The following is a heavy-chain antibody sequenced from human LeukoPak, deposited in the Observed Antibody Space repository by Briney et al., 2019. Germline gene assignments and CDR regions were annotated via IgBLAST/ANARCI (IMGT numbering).Heavy chain of an antibody. CDR2: INWDDEK. D-gene: IGHD6-19*01. Sequence: ESGPALVKPTQTLTLTCSFSGFSLSTTEMCVSWIRQPPGKALEWLALINWDDEKYYTTSLKTRLTISKDTSKTQVVLTMTNMDPVDTATYYCARMMVSSGSTFDYWGQGTLVTVSS. CDR1: GFSLSTTEMC. V-gene: IGHV2-70*01. CDR3: ARMMVSSGSTFDY. J-gene: IGHJ4*02.